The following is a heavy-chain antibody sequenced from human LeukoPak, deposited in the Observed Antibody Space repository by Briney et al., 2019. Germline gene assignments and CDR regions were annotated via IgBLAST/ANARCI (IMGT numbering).Heavy chain of an antibody. CDR1: GGTFSSYA. J-gene: IGHJ6*02. D-gene: IGHD2-15*01. Sequence: SVKVSCKASGGTFSSYAISWVRQAPGQGLEWMGGIIPIFGTANYAQKFQGRVTITADESTSTAYMELSSLRSEDTAVYYCARVCSGGSCYPTPGYYYYYGMDVWGQGTTVTVSS. CDR2: IIPIFGTA. CDR3: ARVCSGGSCYPTPGYYYYYGMDV. V-gene: IGHV1-69*13.